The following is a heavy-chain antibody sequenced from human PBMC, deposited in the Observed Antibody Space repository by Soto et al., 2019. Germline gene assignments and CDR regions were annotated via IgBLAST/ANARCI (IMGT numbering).Heavy chain of an antibody. J-gene: IGHJ6*02. V-gene: IGHV4-59*01. CDR3: ARDGRLRYFGDYYGMDV. D-gene: IGHD3-9*01. Sequence: SETLSLTCTVSGGSISSYYWSWIRQPPGKGLEWIGYIYYSGSTNYNPSLKSRVTISVDTSKNQFSLKLSSVTAADTAVYYCARDGRLRYFGDYYGMDVWGQGTTVTVSS. CDR2: IYYSGST. CDR1: GGSISSYY.